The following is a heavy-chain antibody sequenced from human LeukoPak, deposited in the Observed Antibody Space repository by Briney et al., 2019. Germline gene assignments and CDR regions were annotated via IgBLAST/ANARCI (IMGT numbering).Heavy chain of an antibody. Sequence: GGSLRLSCAASGFTFSSHWMTWVRQAPGKGLRWVASVKPDGGDKYYVDSVKGRFIISRDNAKNSLFLQMSSLQAEDMAVYYCARHSDRRDDFWGQGSLVTVSS. J-gene: IGHJ4*02. CDR1: GFTFSSHW. CDR2: VKPDGGDK. CDR3: ARHSDRRDDF. V-gene: IGHV3-7*05.